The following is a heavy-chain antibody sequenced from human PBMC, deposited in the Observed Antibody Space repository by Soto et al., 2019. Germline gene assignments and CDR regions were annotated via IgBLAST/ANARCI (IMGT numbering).Heavy chain of an antibody. D-gene: IGHD2-8*01. Sequence: EVQLVESGGGLVKPGGSLRLSCAASGFTFSSYSMNWVRQAPGKGLEWVSPISSSSSYIYYADSVKGRFTISRDNAKNSPYLQMNSLRAEDTAVYYCARDLPYCTNGVCYEYWSAFDIWGQGTMVTVSS. CDR1: GFTFSSYS. V-gene: IGHV3-21*01. CDR3: ARDLPYCTNGVCYEYWSAFDI. CDR2: ISSSSSYI. J-gene: IGHJ3*02.